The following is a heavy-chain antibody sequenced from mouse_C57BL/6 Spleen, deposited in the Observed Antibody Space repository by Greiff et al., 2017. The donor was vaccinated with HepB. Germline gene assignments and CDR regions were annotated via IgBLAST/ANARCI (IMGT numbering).Heavy chain of an antibody. CDR3: ARDYGSSFWFAY. D-gene: IGHD1-1*01. V-gene: IGHV1-4*01. CDR1: GYTFTSYT. Sequence: VQLQQSGAELARPGASVKMSCKASGYTFTSYTMHWVNQRPGQGLEWIGYINPSSGYTKYNQKFKDKATLPADKSSSTAYMQLSSLTSEDSAVYYCARDYGSSFWFAYWGQGTLVTVSA. CDR2: INPSSGYT. J-gene: IGHJ3*01.